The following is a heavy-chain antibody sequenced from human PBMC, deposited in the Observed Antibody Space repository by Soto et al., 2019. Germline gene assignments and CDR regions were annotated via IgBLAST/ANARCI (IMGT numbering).Heavy chain of an antibody. CDR2: IYYSGST. V-gene: IGHV4-30-4*01. Sequence: SETLSLTCTVSGGSISSGDYYWSWIRQPPGKGLEWIGYIYYSGSTYYNPSLKSRVTISVDTSKNQFSLKLSSVTAADKAVYYCASRKSSPYFDYWGQGTLVTVSS. CDR1: GGSISSGDYY. CDR3: ASRKSSPYFDY. J-gene: IGHJ4*02. D-gene: IGHD3-10*01.